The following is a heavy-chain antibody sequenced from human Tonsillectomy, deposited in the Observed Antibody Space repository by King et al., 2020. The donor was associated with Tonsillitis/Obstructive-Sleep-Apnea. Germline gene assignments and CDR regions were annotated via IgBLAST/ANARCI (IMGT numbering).Heavy chain of an antibody. Sequence: VQLVESGGGLVQPGGSLRLSCAASGFTFSSYWMSWVRQAPGKGLEWVSNINQDGSEKYFVDSVKGRLTISRDNAKNSLFLQMDSLRAEDTAVYYCARLKGSGGSGSYWEAIYYGMDVWGQGTTVTVSS. CDR3: ARLKGSGGSGSYWEAIYYGMDV. J-gene: IGHJ6*02. CDR2: INQDGSEK. CDR1: GFTFSSYW. V-gene: IGHV3-7*01. D-gene: IGHD3-10*01.